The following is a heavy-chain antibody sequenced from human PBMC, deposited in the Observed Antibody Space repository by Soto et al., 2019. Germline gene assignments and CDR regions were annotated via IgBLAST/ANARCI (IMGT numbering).Heavy chain of an antibody. Sequence: GGSLRLSCAASGFTFSNAWMSWVRQAPGKGLEWVGRIKSKTDGGTTDYAAPVKGRFTISRDDSKNTLYLQMNSLKTEDTAVYYCTVTYYYGSGSPLNFDYWGQGTLVTVSS. CDR3: TVTYYYGSGSPLNFDY. CDR1: GFTFSNAW. D-gene: IGHD3-10*01. V-gene: IGHV3-15*01. J-gene: IGHJ4*02. CDR2: IKSKTDGGTT.